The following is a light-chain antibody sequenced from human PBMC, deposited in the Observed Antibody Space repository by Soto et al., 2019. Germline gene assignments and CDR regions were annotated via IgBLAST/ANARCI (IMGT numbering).Light chain of an antibody. J-gene: IGKJ5*01. CDR2: DAS. CDR1: QSVSSY. CDR3: QQRTTVTPLT. V-gene: IGKV3-11*01. Sequence: LTKPPSTLYLSPGERATLSCRASQSVSSYLAWYQQKPGQAPRLLIYDASNRATGVPARFSGSGSGTDFTLTISSLEPEDFALYYCQQRTTVTPLTFGQGTRLEIK.